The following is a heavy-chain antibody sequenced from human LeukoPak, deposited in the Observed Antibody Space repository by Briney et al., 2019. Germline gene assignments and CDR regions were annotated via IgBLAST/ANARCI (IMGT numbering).Heavy chain of an antibody. CDR2: IYPGDSNT. Sequence: GESLNISYKGFGYSFTSYWIGWGRQLTGKGQEWMGIIYPGDSNTRYSPSFQGQVTISADKSISTAYLQWSSLKASDTAMYYCARHDEVYYGGMDVWGQGTTVTVSS. J-gene: IGHJ6*02. V-gene: IGHV5-51*01. CDR1: GYSFTSYW. CDR3: ARHDEVYYGGMDV.